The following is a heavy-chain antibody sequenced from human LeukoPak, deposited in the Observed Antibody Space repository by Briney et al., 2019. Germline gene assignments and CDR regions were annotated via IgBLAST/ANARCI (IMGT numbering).Heavy chain of an antibody. CDR2: IPYDGSNK. CDR1: GFTFSSYA. CDR3: ARLPNAYNWNDGYYFDY. Sequence: GGSLRLSCAASGFTFSSYAMHWVRQAPGKGLEWVAVIPYDGSNKYYADSVKGRFTISRDNSKNTLYLQMNSLRAEDTAVYYCARLPNAYNWNDGYYFDYWGQGTLVTVSS. J-gene: IGHJ4*02. D-gene: IGHD1-1*01. V-gene: IGHV3-30-3*01.